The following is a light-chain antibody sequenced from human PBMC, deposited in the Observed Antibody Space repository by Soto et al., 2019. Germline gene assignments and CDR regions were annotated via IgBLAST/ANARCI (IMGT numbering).Light chain of an antibody. V-gene: IGLV2-14*03. CDR2: DVD. J-gene: IGLJ3*02. CDR3: RSFTRFATVL. Sequence: QSVLTQPASVSGSPGQSITISCTGADTDIGSFNYVSWYQQHPGKVPKLIISDVDYRHSGISSRFSGSKSGNTASLVISGLQDDDEAHYYCRSFTRFATVLLGGATQLTLL. CDR1: DTDIGSFNY.